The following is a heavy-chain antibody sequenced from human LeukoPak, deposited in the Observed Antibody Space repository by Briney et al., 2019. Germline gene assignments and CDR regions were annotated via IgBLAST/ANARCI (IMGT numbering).Heavy chain of an antibody. D-gene: IGHD2/OR15-2a*01. CDR1: GFTFSNFG. V-gene: IGHV3-23*01. CDR2: ISGGGGAT. Sequence: GGSLRLSCAASGFTFSNFGMSWVRQAPGEGLEWVSTISGGGGATYYADSVRGRFAISRDNSKNTLYLQMNSLRAEDTAVYYCAVEYSNTPLGLDFWGQGALVTVYS. CDR3: AVEYSNTPLGLDF. J-gene: IGHJ4*02.